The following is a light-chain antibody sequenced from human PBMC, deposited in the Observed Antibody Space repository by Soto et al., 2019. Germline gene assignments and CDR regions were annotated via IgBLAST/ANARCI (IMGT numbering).Light chain of an antibody. Sequence: QSALTQPRSVSRSPGQSVTFSCTGTVSDVGSYNYVSWYQQRPGKAPKLVIYDVNKRPSGVPDRFSGSKSGSTASLTISGLQAEDEADYYCCSFAGRYSWVFGGGTKLTVL. CDR1: VSDVGSYNY. V-gene: IGLV2-11*01. CDR2: DVN. J-gene: IGLJ3*02. CDR3: CSFAGRYSWV.